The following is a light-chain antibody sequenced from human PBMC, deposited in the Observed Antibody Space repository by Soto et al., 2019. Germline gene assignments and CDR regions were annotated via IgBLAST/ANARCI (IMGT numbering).Light chain of an antibody. J-gene: IGKJ2*01. CDR1: QSVGNN. CDR3: EQYDKWPYT. CDR2: GAF. V-gene: IGKV3-15*01. Sequence: EVVLTQSPATLSVSPGERATLSCRTSQSVGNNLAWYQQKPGQAPRLLMYGAFIRAPGLPVRFRGTGSGPECTITVSGLQSEDVALYYCEQYDKWPYTFGQGTQLETK.